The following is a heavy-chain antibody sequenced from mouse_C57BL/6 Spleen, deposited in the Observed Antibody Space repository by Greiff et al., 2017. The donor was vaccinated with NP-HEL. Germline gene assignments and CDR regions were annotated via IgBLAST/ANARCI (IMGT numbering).Heavy chain of an antibody. CDR2: IDPSDSYT. CDR1: GYTFTSYW. J-gene: IGHJ3*01. V-gene: IGHV1-69*01. Sequence: VQLQQPGAELVMPGASVKLSCKASGYTFTSYWMHWVKQRPGQGLEWIGEIDPSDSYTNYNQKFKGKSTLTVDKSSSTAYMQLSSLTSEDSAVYYGARSSDYYDYDVAWFAYWGQGTLVTVSA. D-gene: IGHD2-4*01. CDR3: ARSSDYYDYDVAWFAY.